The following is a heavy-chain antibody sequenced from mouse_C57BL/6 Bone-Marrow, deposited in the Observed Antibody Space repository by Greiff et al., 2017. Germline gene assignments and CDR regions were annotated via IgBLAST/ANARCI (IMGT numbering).Heavy chain of an antibody. V-gene: IGHV3-6*01. Sequence: EVKLVESGPGLVKPSQSLSLTCSVTGYSITSGYYWNWIRQFPGNKLEWMGYISYDGSNNYNPSLKNRISITRDTSKNQFFLKLNSVTTEDTATYYCARFWAMDYWGQGPSVTVAS. CDR1: GYSITSGYY. J-gene: IGHJ4*01. CDR3: ARFWAMDY. CDR2: ISYDGSN.